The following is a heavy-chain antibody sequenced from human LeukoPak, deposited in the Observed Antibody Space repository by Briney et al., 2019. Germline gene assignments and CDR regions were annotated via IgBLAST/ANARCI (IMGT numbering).Heavy chain of an antibody. Sequence: GGSLRLSCAASGFTFSSYEMSWVRQAPGKGLEWVGRIKRKIDGGTTDFAAPVKGRFTISRDDSKDTLHLQMNSLKTEDTAVYYCTTESWGIEYWGQGTLVTVSS. V-gene: IGHV3-15*01. CDR1: GFTFSSYE. D-gene: IGHD3-16*01. J-gene: IGHJ4*02. CDR3: TTESWGIEY. CDR2: IKRKIDGGTT.